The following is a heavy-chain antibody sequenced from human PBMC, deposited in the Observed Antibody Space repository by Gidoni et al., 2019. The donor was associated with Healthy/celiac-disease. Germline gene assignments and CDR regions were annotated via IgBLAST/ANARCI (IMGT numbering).Heavy chain of an antibody. CDR3: ARDPVALLSSPRPGFDI. V-gene: IGHV4-30-4*01. CDR2: IYYSGST. J-gene: IGHJ3*02. Sequence: QVQPQESGPGLVKPSQTLSLTCTVSAGSISSGDYYWSWIRQPPGKGLEWIGYIYYSGSTYYNPALKSRVTISVYTSKNQFSLKLSSVTAADTAVYDCARDPVALLSSPRPGFDIWGQGTMVTVSS. D-gene: IGHD3-10*01. CDR1: AGSISSGDYY.